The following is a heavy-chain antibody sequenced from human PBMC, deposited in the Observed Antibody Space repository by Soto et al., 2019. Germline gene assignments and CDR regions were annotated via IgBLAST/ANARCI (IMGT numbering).Heavy chain of an antibody. J-gene: IGHJ3*02. Sequence: EVQLLESGGGLVQPGGSLRLSCAASGFTFSSYAMSWVRQAPGKGLEWVSAISGSGGSTYYADSVKGRFTISRDNSKNTLYLQMNSLRAEDTAVYYCAKEGRGFGELSEFSDAFDIWGQGTMVTVSS. D-gene: IGHD3-10*01. CDR3: AKEGRGFGELSEFSDAFDI. CDR2: ISGSGGST. CDR1: GFTFSSYA. V-gene: IGHV3-23*01.